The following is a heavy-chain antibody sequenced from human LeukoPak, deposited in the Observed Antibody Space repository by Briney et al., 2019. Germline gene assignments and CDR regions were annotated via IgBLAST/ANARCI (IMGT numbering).Heavy chain of an antibody. D-gene: IGHD3-22*01. CDR3: ARDNYYDRSGYIWAFDI. CDR1: GFTFSTYW. J-gene: IGHJ3*02. CDR2: IKQDGSEK. V-gene: IGHV3-7*04. Sequence: QPGGSLRLSCAASGFTFSTYWMSWVRQAPGKGLEWVASIKQDGSEKFYVDSVKGRFTISRDNAKNSLYLQMNSLRVEDTAVYYCARDNYYDRSGYIWAFDIWGQGTMVTVSS.